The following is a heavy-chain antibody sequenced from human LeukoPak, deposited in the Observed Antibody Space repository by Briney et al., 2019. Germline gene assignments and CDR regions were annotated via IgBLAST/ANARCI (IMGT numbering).Heavy chain of an antibody. CDR3: ARVRVGATNAIFDY. D-gene: IGHD1-26*01. CDR1: GFTFDDYG. V-gene: IGHV3-20*04. CDR2: INWNGGST. J-gene: IGHJ4*02. Sequence: GGSLTLSCAASGFTFDDYGMSWVRQAPGKGLEWVSGINWNGGSTGYADSVKGRFTISRDNAKNSLYLQMNSLRAEDTALYYCARVRVGATNAIFDYWGQGTLVTVSS.